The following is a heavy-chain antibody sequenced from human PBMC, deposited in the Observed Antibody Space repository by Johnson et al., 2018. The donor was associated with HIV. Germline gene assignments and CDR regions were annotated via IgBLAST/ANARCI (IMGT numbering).Heavy chain of an antibody. CDR3: ARESRDGPNLRAFDI. J-gene: IGHJ3*02. CDR2: IYTGSTI. D-gene: IGHD5-24*01. Sequence: GGGVVQPGRSLRLSCAASGFTFSSYGMHWVRQAPGKGLEWVSVIYTGSTIYYADSVKGRFTISRDNSKNTLYLQMNSLRAEDTAIYYCARESRDGPNLRAFDIWGQGTTVIVSS. CDR1: GFTFSSYG. V-gene: IGHV3-NL1*01.